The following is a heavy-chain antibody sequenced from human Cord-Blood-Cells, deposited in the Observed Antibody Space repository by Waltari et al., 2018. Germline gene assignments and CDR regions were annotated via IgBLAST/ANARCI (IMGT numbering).Heavy chain of an antibody. D-gene: IGHD6-13*01. CDR1: GGSFSGYY. CDR2: INHSGST. V-gene: IGHV4-34*01. J-gene: IGHJ4*02. CDR3: ARHAWDSSTFFDY. Sequence: QVQLQQWGAGLLKPSETLSLTCAVYGGSFSGYYWSWIRQPPGKGLEWIGEINHSGSTNYNPSLKRRVTISVDTSKNQFSLKLSSVTAADTAVYYCARHAWDSSTFFDYWGQGTLVTVSS.